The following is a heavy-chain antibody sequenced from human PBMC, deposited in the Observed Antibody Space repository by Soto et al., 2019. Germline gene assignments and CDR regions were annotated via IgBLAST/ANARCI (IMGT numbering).Heavy chain of an antibody. Sequence: QVQLVESGGGVVQPGRSLRLSCADSGFTFSSYGMHWVRQAPGKGLEWVAVISYDGSNKYYADSVKGRFTISRDNSKNTLYLQMNSLRAEDTAVYYCAKEEGKDGSGWYPFYYYYYGMDVWGQGTTVTVSS. CDR2: ISYDGSNK. J-gene: IGHJ6*02. CDR3: AKEEGKDGSGWYPFYYYYYGMDV. D-gene: IGHD6-19*01. CDR1: GFTFSSYG. V-gene: IGHV3-30*18.